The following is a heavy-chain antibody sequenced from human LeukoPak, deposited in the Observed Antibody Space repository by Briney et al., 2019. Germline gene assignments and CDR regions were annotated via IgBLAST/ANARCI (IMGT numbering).Heavy chain of an antibody. CDR3: ARDYDYVWGSYRYPAPFDY. Sequence: ASVKVSCKASGYTFTGYYMHWVRQAPGQGLEWMGWINPNSGGTNYAQKFQGRVTMTRDTSISTAYMELSRLRSDDTAVYYCARDYDYVWGSYRYPAPFDYLGQGTLVTVCS. V-gene: IGHV1-2*02. CDR2: INPNSGGT. D-gene: IGHD3-16*02. J-gene: IGHJ4*02. CDR1: GYTFTGYY.